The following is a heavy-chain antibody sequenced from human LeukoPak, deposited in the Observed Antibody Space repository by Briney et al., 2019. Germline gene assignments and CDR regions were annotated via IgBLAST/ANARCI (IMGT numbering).Heavy chain of an antibody. V-gene: IGHV1-8*01. Sequence: ASVKVSCKASGYPFSNYDINWVRQAPGQGLEWMGWMNPNSGNTGYAQKFQGRVTMTRNTSISTAYMELSSLRSEDTAVYYCARGQLRYFDWLLLNSEQNWFDPWGQGTLVTVSS. CDR3: ARGQLRYFDWLLLNSEQNWFDP. CDR2: MNPNSGNT. D-gene: IGHD3-9*01. J-gene: IGHJ5*02. CDR1: GYPFSNYD.